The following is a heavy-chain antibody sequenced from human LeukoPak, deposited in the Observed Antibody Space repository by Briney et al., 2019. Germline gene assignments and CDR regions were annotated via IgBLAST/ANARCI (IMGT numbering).Heavy chain of an antibody. Sequence: GGSLRLSCAASGFTFSSYSMNWVRQAPGKGLEWVSYISSSSSTIYYADSVKGRFTISRDNSKNTLYLQMNSLRAEDTAVYYCARDSIVVVPAAYYYYGMDVWGQGTAVTVSS. D-gene: IGHD2-2*01. J-gene: IGHJ6*02. CDR2: ISSSSSTI. V-gene: IGHV3-48*01. CDR3: ARDSIVVVPAAYYYYGMDV. CDR1: GFTFSSYS.